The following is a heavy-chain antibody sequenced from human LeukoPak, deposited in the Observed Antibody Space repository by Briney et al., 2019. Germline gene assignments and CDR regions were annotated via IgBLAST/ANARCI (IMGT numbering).Heavy chain of an antibody. CDR1: GGSISSGDYY. V-gene: IGHV4-30-4*08. CDR2: IYYSGST. D-gene: IGHD3-16*01. CDR3: ARDKGGINWFDP. J-gene: IGHJ5*02. Sequence: SETLSLTCTVAGGSISSGDYYWSWIREPPGKGLEWIGYIYYSGSTYYNPSLKSRVTISVDTSKNQFSLKLSSVTAADTAVYYCARDKGGINWFDPWGQGTLVTVSS.